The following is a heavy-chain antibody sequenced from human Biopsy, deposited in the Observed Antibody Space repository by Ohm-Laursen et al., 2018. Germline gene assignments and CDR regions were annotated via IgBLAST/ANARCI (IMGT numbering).Heavy chain of an antibody. CDR1: GGSMSDHY. J-gene: IGHJ6*02. D-gene: IGHD6-19*01. Sequence: PGTLSLTCVVSGGSMSDHYWSWLRQTPGKGLEWLGYIYYTGKTTYNPSLESRITISVDTSKNKFSLQLDSMTAADTAVYYYGRVWLWRGYGMDVWGQGTTVTVSS. CDR3: GRVWLWRGYGMDV. V-gene: IGHV4-59*11. CDR2: IYYTGKT.